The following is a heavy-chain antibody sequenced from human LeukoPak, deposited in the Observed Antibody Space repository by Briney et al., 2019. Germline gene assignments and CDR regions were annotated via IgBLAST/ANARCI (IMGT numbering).Heavy chain of an antibody. CDR2: VYHSGST. CDR1: GGSISSSSYY. Sequence: PSETLSLTCTVSGGSISSSSYYWGWIRQPPGKGLEWIGSVYHSGSTYYNPSLKSRVTISVDTSKNQFSLKLSSMTAADTAVYYCASIYPTCYDSSGYYYFDYWGQGTLVTVSS. D-gene: IGHD3-22*01. J-gene: IGHJ4*02. V-gene: IGHV4-39*07. CDR3: ASIYPTCYDSSGYYYFDY.